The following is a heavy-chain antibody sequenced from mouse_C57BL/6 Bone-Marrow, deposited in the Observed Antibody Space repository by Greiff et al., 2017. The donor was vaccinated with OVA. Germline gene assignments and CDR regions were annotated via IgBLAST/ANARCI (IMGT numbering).Heavy chain of an antibody. D-gene: IGHD2-1*01. J-gene: IGHJ2*01. CDR2: ISDGGSYT. CDR1: GFTFSSYA. V-gene: IGHV5-4*01. Sequence: EVQLVESGGGLVKPGGSLKLSCAASGFTFSSYAMSWVRQTPEKRLEWVATISDGGSYTYYYANVKGRVTITIDNAKNNLYLQMSHLKSEDTAMYYCARDNGYYAPDYWGQGTTLTVSA. CDR3: ARDNGYYAPDY.